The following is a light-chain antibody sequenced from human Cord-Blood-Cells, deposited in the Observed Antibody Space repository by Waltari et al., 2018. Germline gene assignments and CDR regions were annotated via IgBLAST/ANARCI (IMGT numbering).Light chain of an antibody. V-gene: IGLV3-1*01. J-gene: IGLJ2*01. Sequence: SYELNQPPSVSVSPGQTASITCPGDKLGDKYACWYQQKPGQSPVLVIYQDSKRPSGIPERFSGSNSGNTATLTISGTQAMDEADYYCQAWDSSTYVVFGGGTKLTVL. CDR1: KLGDKY. CDR2: QDS. CDR3: QAWDSSTYVV.